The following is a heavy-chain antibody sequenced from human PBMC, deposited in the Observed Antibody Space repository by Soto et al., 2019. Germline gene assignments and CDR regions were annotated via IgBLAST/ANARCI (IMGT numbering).Heavy chain of an antibody. J-gene: IGHJ4*02. Sequence: EVRLLESGGGLVQPGGSLRLSCAASGFTFSSYSMSWVRQAPGKGLEWVSTIGTSASTYYGDSVRGRFTISRDNSRNTLYLQMNSLRAEDTAVYSCADLSRYCTSSNCDWGQGTLVTVSS. V-gene: IGHV3-23*01. CDR1: GFTFSSYS. CDR3: ADLSRYCTSSNCD. CDR2: IGTSAST. D-gene: IGHD2-2*01.